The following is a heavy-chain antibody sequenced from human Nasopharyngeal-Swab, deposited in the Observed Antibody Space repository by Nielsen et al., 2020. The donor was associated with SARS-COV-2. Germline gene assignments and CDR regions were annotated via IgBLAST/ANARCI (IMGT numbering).Heavy chain of an antibody. V-gene: IGHV3-9*01. CDR3: AKSLYTSTWSYYFDI. Sequence: LKISCVASGFTFDDYAMSWVRLIQGKGLQWVAGITWNSGNIGYADSVKGRFTVSRDNAGNSLFLQLDSLRPEDTAVYYCAKSLYTSTWSYYFDIWGQGTMVTVSS. CDR1: GFTFDDYA. D-gene: IGHD6-13*01. CDR2: ITWNSGNI. J-gene: IGHJ4*02.